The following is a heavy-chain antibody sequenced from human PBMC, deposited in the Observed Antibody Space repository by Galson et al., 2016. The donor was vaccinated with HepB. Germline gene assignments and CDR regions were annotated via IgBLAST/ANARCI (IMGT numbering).Heavy chain of an antibody. Sequence: SLRLSCAASGYTFSSYAMSWVRQAPGKGLEWVSAMGGSGGTTSYADSVKGRFTISRDNSKNTLFLQMNSLRAEDTAIYYCAKHHCWSGYYVDSWGQGTLVTVSS. CDR1: GYTFSSYA. J-gene: IGHJ4*02. V-gene: IGHV3-23*01. CDR3: AKHHCWSGYYVDS. D-gene: IGHD3-3*02. CDR2: MGGSGGTT.